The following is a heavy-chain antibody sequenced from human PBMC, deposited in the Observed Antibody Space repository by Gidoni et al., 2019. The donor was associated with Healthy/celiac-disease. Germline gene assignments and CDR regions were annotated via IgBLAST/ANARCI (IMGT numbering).Heavy chain of an antibody. CDR1: GFTSSRYA. Sequence: EVQLLESGGGLVQLGGSLRLPGAASGFTSSRYARSWVRQGPGRGLEWVSAISGSGGSTYYADSVKGRFTISRDNSKNTLYLQMNSLRAEDTAVYYCAKFFWNEGYFDYWGQGTLVTVSS. CDR3: AKFFWNEGYFDY. J-gene: IGHJ4*02. D-gene: IGHD1-1*01. V-gene: IGHV3-23*01. CDR2: ISGSGGST.